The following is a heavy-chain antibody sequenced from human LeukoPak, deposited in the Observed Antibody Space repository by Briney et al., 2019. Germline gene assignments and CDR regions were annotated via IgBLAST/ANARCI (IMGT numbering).Heavy chain of an antibody. CDR2: INPNSGGT. CDR3: ARAGGDGYPFDY. D-gene: IGHD5-24*01. J-gene: IGHJ4*02. Sequence: ASVKVSRKASGYTFTGYYMHWVRQAPGQGLEWMGWINPNSGGTNYAQKFQGRVTITRNTSISTAYMKLSSLRSEDTAVYYCARAGGDGYPFDYWGQGTLVTVSS. V-gene: IGHV1-2*02. CDR1: GYTFTGYY.